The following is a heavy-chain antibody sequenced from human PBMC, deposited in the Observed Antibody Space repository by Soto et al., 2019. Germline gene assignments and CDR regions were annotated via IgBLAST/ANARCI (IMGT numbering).Heavy chain of an antibody. CDR1: GVSIGGHF. CDR2: IYHTVNT. D-gene: IGHD2-15*01. Sequence: PSETLSLTCSVSGVSIGGHFWSWIRQAPGKGPELVGYIYHTVNTNYNPALKSRVTISMDTSENQLSLQLSSVTAADTAVYYCARLQYTVVTALDIWGQGTMVTVSS. V-gene: IGHV4-59*11. CDR3: ARLQYTVVTALDI. J-gene: IGHJ3*02.